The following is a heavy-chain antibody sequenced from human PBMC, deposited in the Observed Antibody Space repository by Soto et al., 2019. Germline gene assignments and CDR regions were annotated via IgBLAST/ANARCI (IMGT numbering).Heavy chain of an antibody. CDR1: GFTFSSYS. D-gene: IGHD2-2*01. CDR3: AKARGSSTPAPGSY. Sequence: GGSLRLSCAASGFTFSSYSMSWVRQAPGKGLEWVSAISGSGGSTYYADSVKGRFTISRDNSKNTLYLQMNSLRAEDTAAYYCAKARGSSTPAPGSYWGQGTLVTAPQ. V-gene: IGHV3-23*01. J-gene: IGHJ4*02. CDR2: ISGSGGST.